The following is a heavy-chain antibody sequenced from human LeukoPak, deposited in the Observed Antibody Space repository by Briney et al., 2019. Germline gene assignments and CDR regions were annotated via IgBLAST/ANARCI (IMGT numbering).Heavy chain of an antibody. CDR1: GFTFSSFG. CDR2: IHNYETTE. V-gene: IGHV3-30*02. CDR3: AKDDPTGRYL. J-gene: IGHJ4*02. D-gene: IGHD1-26*01. Sequence: GGSLRHSCTTSGFTFSSFGMHWVRQTPGKGLEWLTFIHNYETTEYYADSAKGRFTISRDNSKNTVYLQMNSLRIEDTAVYYCAKDDPTGRYLWGQGTLVTVSS.